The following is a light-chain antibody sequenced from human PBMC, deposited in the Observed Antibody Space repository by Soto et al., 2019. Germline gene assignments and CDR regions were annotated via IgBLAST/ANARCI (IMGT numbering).Light chain of an antibody. J-gene: IGLJ1*01. CDR3: HSYDTGMMRV. V-gene: IGLV1-40*01. Sequence: QSVLTQPPSVSGAPGQRVTISCTGSSSNIGAGYDVHWYQQLPGTAPKLLIYGNSNRPSGVPDRFSGSKSGTSVSLSITGLQAYDEADYICHSYDTGMMRVFGTGSKLTVL. CDR2: GNS. CDR1: SSNIGAGYD.